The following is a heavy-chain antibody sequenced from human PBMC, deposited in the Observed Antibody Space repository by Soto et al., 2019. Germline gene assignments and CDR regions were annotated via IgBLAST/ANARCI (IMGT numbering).Heavy chain of an antibody. CDR2: TYPGDSET. CDR3: ARSPRSSPYFDY. D-gene: IGHD6-13*01. CDR1: GYTFSNFW. Sequence: PGESLKISCHCSGYTFSNFWIAWVRQLPGNGLKYMRITYPGDSETRYSPSFPGKVTISADRSSGTSYLQWSSLEASDSACYFCARSPRSSPYFDYWGQGALVTVSS. V-gene: IGHV5-51*01. J-gene: IGHJ4*02.